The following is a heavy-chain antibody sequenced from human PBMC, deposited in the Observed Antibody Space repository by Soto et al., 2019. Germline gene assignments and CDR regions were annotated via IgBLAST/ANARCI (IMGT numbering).Heavy chain of an antibody. V-gene: IGHV1-8*01. CDR2: MNPNSGNT. D-gene: IGHD1-26*01. CDR3: AWEGVRGMDV. Sequence: QVQLVQSGAEVKKPGASVKVSCKASGYTFTSYDINWVRQATGQGLEWMGWMNPNSGNTGYAQKFQGRVTMTRNTSISTAYRELSSLSSEDTPASYCAWEGVRGMDVGGQGTTVTVSS. CDR1: GYTFTSYD. J-gene: IGHJ6*02.